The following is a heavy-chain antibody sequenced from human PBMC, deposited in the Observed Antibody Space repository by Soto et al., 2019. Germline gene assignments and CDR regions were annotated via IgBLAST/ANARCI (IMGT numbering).Heavy chain of an antibody. J-gene: IGHJ4*02. CDR1: GGSISSGDYY. V-gene: IGHV4-30-4*01. CDR2: IYYSGST. Sequence: QVQLQESGSGLVKPSQTLSLTCTVSGGSISSGDYYWSWIRQPPGKGLEWIGYIYYSGSTYYNPSLKSRVTISVDTSKNQFSLKLSSVTAADTAVYYCARETYDFWSGYYLDDYWGQGTLVTVSS. CDR3: ARETYDFWSGYYLDDY. D-gene: IGHD3-3*01.